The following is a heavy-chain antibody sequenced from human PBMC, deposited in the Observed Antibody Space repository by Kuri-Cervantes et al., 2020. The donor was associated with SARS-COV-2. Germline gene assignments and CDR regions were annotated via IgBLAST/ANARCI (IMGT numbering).Heavy chain of an antibody. CDR2: ISGSGGST. D-gene: IGHD3-10*01. CDR3: AKSRLTMVRGVITGDFDY. Sequence: GESLKISCAASGFTFSSYAMSWFRQAPGKGLEWVSAISGSGGSTYYADSVKGRFTISRDNAKNSLYLQMNSLRAEDTAVYYCAKSRLTMVRGVITGDFDYWGQGTLVTVSS. V-gene: IGHV3-23*01. J-gene: IGHJ4*02. CDR1: GFTFSSYA.